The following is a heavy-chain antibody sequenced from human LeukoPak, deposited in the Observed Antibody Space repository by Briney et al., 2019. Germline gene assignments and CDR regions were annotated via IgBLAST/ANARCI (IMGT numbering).Heavy chain of an antibody. Sequence: PGGSLRLSCAASGFTFSSYSMNWVRQAPGKGLVWVSRINSDGSNTSYADSVKGRFTISRDNAKNTLYLQMNSLRAEDTAVYYCARGRAYYDILTGYYRDDAFDIWGQGTMVTVSS. CDR2: INSDGSNT. V-gene: IGHV3-74*01. D-gene: IGHD3-9*01. J-gene: IGHJ3*02. CDR3: ARGRAYYDILTGYYRDDAFDI. CDR1: GFTFSSYS.